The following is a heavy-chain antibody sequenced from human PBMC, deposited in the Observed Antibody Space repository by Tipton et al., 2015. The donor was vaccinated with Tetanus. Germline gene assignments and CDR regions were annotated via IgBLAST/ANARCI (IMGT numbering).Heavy chain of an antibody. CDR1: GYTFTGYY. D-gene: IGHD3-22*01. J-gene: IGHJ6*02. V-gene: IGHV1-2*02. CDR2: IDLNSGGT. Sequence: QVQLVQSGAEMKKPGASVKVSCKASGYTFTGYYIYWVRQAPGQGLEWMGWIDLNSGGTVYAQKFQGRVTMTRDTSISTAYMELRSLRSDDTAVYYCARDRGDYIFYGMDVWGPGTTVTVS. CDR3: ARDRGDYIFYGMDV.